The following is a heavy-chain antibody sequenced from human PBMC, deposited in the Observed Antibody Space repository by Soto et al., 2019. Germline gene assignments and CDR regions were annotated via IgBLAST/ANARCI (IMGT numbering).Heavy chain of an antibody. Sequence: SETLSLTCAVYGGSFSGYYWSWIRQPPGKGLEWIGEINHSGSTNYNPSLKSRVTISVDTSKNQFSLKLSSVTAADTAVYYCARGLMGVPAAGAQNDYWGQGTLVTVSS. V-gene: IGHV4-34*01. CDR3: ARGLMGVPAAGAQNDY. CDR2: INHSGST. J-gene: IGHJ4*02. CDR1: GGSFSGYY. D-gene: IGHD2-2*01.